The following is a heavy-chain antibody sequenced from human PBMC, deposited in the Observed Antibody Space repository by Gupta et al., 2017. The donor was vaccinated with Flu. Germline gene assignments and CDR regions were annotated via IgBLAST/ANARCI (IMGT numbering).Heavy chain of an antibody. J-gene: IGHJ4*02. D-gene: IGHD3-22*01. Sequence: EVQLLESGGGLVQPGGSLRLSCAASGLTFINHAMSWVRQAPGKGLEWVSFIRGSGGSTYYADSVKGRFTISRDNSKNTLYLQMNSLRAEDTAVYYCVKDKYYDSSGYYRIYFDYWDQGTLVTVSS. CDR1: GLTFINHA. CDR2: IRGSGGST. CDR3: VKDKYYDSSGYYRIYFDY. V-gene: IGHV3-23*01.